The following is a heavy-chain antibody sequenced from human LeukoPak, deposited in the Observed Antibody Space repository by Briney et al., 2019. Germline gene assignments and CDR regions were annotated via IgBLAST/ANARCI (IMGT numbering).Heavy chain of an antibody. CDR2: ISGSGGST. CDR3: ANSKPSYDSSGYYTY. D-gene: IGHD3-22*01. J-gene: IGHJ4*02. CDR1: GFTFSSYA. Sequence: PGGSLRLSCAASGFTFSSYAMSWVRQAPGKGLEWVSAISGSGGSTYYADSVKGRFTISRDNSKNTLYLQMNSQRAEDTAVYYCANSKPSYDSSGYYTYWGQGTLVTVSS. V-gene: IGHV3-23*01.